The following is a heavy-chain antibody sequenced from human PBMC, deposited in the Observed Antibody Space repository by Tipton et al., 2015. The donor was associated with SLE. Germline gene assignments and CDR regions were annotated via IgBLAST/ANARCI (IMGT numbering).Heavy chain of an antibody. V-gene: IGHV4-31*03. J-gene: IGHJ3*02. Sequence: TLSLTCTVSGGSISSGSYYWSWIRQHPGKGLEWIGYIYKNGSPYYNPSLKSRLTFSLDTSENQFSLRLTSVTAADTAVYYCASRGRMIAVAVRHAFDIWGQGTMVTVSS. CDR1: GGSISSGSYY. D-gene: IGHD6-19*01. CDR2: IYKNGSP. CDR3: ASRGRMIAVAVRHAFDI.